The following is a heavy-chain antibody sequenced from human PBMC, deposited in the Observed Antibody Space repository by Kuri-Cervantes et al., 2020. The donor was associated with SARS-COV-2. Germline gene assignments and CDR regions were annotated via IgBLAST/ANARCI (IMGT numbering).Heavy chain of an antibody. V-gene: IGHV4-39*01. CDR1: GGSISSSSYY. D-gene: IGHD3-3*01. CDR2: IYYSGST. CDR3: ARQMMSSITIFGVVITRKWFNP. Sequence: SETLSLTCTVSGGSISSSSYYWGWIRQPPGKGLEWIGSIYYSGSTYYNPSLKSRATISVDTSKNQFSLKLSSVTAADTAVYYCARQMMSSITIFGVVITRKWFNPWGQGTLVTVSS. J-gene: IGHJ5*02.